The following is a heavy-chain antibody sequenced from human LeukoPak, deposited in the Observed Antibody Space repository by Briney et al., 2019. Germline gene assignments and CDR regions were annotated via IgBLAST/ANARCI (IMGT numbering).Heavy chain of an antibody. CDR1: GFTSSSYA. J-gene: IGHJ4*02. CDR3: ARDRRRKDYFDY. V-gene: IGHV3-30-3*01. Sequence: PGGSLRLSCAASGFTSSSYAMHWVRQAPGKGLEWVAVISYDGSNKYYADSVKGRFTISRDNAKNSLYLQMNSLRAEDTAVYYCARDRRRKDYFDYWGQGTLVTVSS. CDR2: ISYDGSNK.